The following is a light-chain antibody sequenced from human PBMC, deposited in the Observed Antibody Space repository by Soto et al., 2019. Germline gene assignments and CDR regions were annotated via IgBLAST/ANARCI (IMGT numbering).Light chain of an antibody. CDR1: HDITSY. V-gene: IGKV1-39*01. CDR3: QQSYTTPIT. CDR2: AAS. J-gene: IGKJ3*01. Sequence: DIQMTQSPSSLSASVGDRVTITCQASHDITSYLNWYQHKPGKAPKLLIYAASSLQSGVPSRFSGSGSGTDFTLTISSLQPEDFATYYCQQSYTTPITFGPGTKVDIK.